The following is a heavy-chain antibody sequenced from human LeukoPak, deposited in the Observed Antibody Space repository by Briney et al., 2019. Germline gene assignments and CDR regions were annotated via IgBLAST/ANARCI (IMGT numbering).Heavy chain of an antibody. CDR1: GYTFTSYD. V-gene: IGHV1-18*01. D-gene: IGHD3-22*01. CDR2: ISGYNDDT. CDR3: AREGDHYDSSGYYREY. Sequence: GASVKVSCKASGYTFTSYDINWVRQAPGQGLEWMGWISGYNDDTRYAQRFQGRVTMTTDTSTTTAYMELRSLRSDDTAVYYCAREGDHYDSSGYYREYWGQGTLVTVSS. J-gene: IGHJ4*02.